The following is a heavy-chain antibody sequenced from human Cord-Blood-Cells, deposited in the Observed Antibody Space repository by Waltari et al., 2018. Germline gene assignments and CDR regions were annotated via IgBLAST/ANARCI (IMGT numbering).Heavy chain of an antibody. V-gene: IGHV3-30*04. Sequence: QVQLVESGGGVVQPGRSRRLSCAASGFTSSSYAMHWVRLAPGKGLGRVAVISYDGSNKYYADSVKGRFTISRDNSKNTLYLQMNSLRAEDTAVYYCATDMTGELLPLDYWGQGTLVTVSS. J-gene: IGHJ4*02. CDR1: GFTSSSYA. CDR2: ISYDGSNK. D-gene: IGHD1-7*01. CDR3: ATDMTGELLPLDY.